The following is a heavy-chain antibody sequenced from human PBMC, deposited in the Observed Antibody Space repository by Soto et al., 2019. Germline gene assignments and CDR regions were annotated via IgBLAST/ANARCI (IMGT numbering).Heavy chain of an antibody. CDR1: GYTFTNYG. CDR3: ARDQIQRWLRLIDY. V-gene: IGHV1-18*01. J-gene: IGHJ4*02. D-gene: IGHD5-18*01. Sequence: GASVKVSCKASGYTFTNYGISWVRQAPGQGLEWMGWISAYNGNTNYAQKLQGRVTMTTDTSTNTAYMELRSLRSDDTAVYYCARDQIQRWLRLIDYWGQGTLVTVSS. CDR2: ISAYNGNT.